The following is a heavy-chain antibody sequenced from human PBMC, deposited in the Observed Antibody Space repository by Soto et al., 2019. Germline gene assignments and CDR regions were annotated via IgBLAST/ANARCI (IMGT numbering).Heavy chain of an antibody. D-gene: IGHD6-19*01. CDR3: ATHSVYRSGWINSPGATNEALHH. Sequence: QVQLVQSGAEVKKPGASVKASCTVCGYTVSELSMHWVRQAPGKGFVWMGGYDVEAGETIYAQKYQRRVTMADNTSAEPAYMALSSLRTEDTAVSYCATHSVYRSGWINSPGATNEALHHWGQGIVVRFSS. CDR2: YDVEAGET. V-gene: IGHV1-24*01. J-gene: IGHJ4*02. CDR1: GYTVSELS.